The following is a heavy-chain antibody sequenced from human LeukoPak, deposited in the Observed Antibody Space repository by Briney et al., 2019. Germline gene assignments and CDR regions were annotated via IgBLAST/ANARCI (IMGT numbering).Heavy chain of an antibody. CDR1: GFTFSSYA. CDR2: ISYDGSNK. Sequence: PGGSLRLSCAASGFTFSSYAMHWVRQAPGKGLEWVAVISYDGSNKYYADSVKGRVTISRDNSKNTLYLQMNSQRAEDTAVYYCARDWAAMGNLDYWGQGTLVTVSS. CDR3: ARDWAAMGNLDY. V-gene: IGHV3-30-3*01. J-gene: IGHJ4*02. D-gene: IGHD5-18*01.